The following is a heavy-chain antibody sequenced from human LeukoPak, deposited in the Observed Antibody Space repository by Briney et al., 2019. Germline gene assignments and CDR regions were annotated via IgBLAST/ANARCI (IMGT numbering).Heavy chain of an antibody. D-gene: IGHD3-10*01. J-gene: IGHJ4*02. CDR1: GFTFSSYA. Sequence: GGSLRPSCAASGFTFSSYAMTWVRQAPGKGLEWVSAISGSGGSTYYADSVKGRFTISRDNSKNTLYLQMNSLSAEDTAVYYCAKWNYYGSRSYYGFDYWGQGTLVTVSS. V-gene: IGHV3-23*01. CDR3: AKWNYYGSRSYYGFDY. CDR2: ISGSGGST.